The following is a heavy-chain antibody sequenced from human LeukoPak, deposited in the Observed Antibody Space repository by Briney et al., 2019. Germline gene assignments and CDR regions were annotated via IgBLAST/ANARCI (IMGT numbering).Heavy chain of an antibody. V-gene: IGHV4-39*01. CDR3: VRKTIGSSYDH. CDR1: GDPMSSSTYS. CDR2: FNHRGST. Sequence: PSETLSLTCTVSGDPMSSSTYSWVWLRQPPGKGPEWIGTFNHRGSTYYNPSLKSRFTMSLDTSKNQFSLNLNSVTAADTAVFYCVRKTIGSSYDHWGQGTLVTVSS. J-gene: IGHJ4*02. D-gene: IGHD3-16*01.